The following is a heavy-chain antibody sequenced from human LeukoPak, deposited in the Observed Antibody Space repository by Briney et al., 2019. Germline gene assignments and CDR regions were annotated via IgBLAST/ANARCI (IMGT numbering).Heavy chain of an antibody. CDR1: GFTFSSYC. CDR2: IKQDGGEK. Sequence: GGSLRLSCAASGFTFSSYCMSWVRQAPGKGLEWVANIKQDGGEKYYADSVKGRFTISRDNARNSLYLQMNSLRAEDTAVYYCIGGSNMDYWGQGTLVTVSS. J-gene: IGHJ4*02. D-gene: IGHD1-26*01. CDR3: IGGSNMDY. V-gene: IGHV3-7*01.